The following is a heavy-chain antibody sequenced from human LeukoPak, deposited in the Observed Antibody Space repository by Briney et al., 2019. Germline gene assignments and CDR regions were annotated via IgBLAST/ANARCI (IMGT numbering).Heavy chain of an antibody. CDR1: GFTFSIYG. D-gene: IGHD2-15*01. J-gene: IGHJ6*02. V-gene: IGHV4-34*01. CDR3: ARVRVGINFSYSPVDV. CDR2: IYHSGST. Sequence: PGGSLRLSCAASGFTFSIYGIDWVRQAPGKGLQWIGEIYHSGSTQYNPSLENRVTISVDTSKNQFSLKMSSVTAADTAVYYCARVRVGINFSYSPVDVWGQGTTIIVSS.